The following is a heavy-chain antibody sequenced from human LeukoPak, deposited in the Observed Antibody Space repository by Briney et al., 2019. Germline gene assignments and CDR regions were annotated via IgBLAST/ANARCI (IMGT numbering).Heavy chain of an antibody. CDR3: TREAAAGIDY. V-gene: IGHV3-7*01. Sequence: PGGSLRLSCAASGFTFSTYWMSWVRQAPGKGLEWVANIKQDGSEKYYLDSVKGRFTISRDNAKNSLHLQMNSLGAEDTAVYFCTREAAAGIDYWGQGTLVTVSS. D-gene: IGHD6-13*01. J-gene: IGHJ4*02. CDR1: GFTFSTYW. CDR2: IKQDGSEK.